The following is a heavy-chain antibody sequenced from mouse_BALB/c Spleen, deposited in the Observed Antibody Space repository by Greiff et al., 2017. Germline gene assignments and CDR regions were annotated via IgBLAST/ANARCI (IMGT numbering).Heavy chain of an antibody. J-gene: IGHJ3*01. Sequence: EVMLVESGGGLVKPGGSLKLSCAASGFTFSDYYMYWVRQTPEKRLEWVATISDGGSYTYYPDSVKGRFTISRDNAKNNLYLQMSSLKSEDTAMYYCARATAYYRYSWFAYWGQGTLVTVSA. D-gene: IGHD2-14*01. CDR1: GFTFSDYY. V-gene: IGHV5-4*02. CDR3: ARATAYYRYSWFAY. CDR2: ISDGGSYT.